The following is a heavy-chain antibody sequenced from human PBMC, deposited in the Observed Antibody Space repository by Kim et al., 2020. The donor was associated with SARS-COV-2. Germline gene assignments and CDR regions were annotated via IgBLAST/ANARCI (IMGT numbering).Heavy chain of an antibody. CDR2: IYPGDSDT. Sequence: GESLKISCKGSGYSFTSYWIGWVRQMPGKGLEWMGIIYPGDSDTRYSPSFQGQVTISADKSISTAYLQWSSLKASDTAMYYCARHARPMVRGVIKHYYYYYGMDVWGQGTTVTVSS. J-gene: IGHJ6*02. CDR1: GYSFTSYW. CDR3: ARHARPMVRGVIKHYYYYYGMDV. V-gene: IGHV5-51*01. D-gene: IGHD3-10*01.